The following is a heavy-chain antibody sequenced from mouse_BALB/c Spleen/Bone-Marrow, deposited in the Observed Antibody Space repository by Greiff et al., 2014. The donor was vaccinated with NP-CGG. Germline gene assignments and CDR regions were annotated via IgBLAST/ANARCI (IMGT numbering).Heavy chain of an antibody. V-gene: IGHV1-62-2*01. J-gene: IGHJ1*01. CDR2: FYPGSGSI. D-gene: IGHD2-10*02. CDR3: ARHESYGNYLYFDV. Sequence: QVQLQQPXAGLVKPGASVKLSCKASGYTFTEYIIHWVKQRSGQGLEWIGWFYPGSGSIKYNEKFKDKATLTADKSSSTVYMELSRLTSEDSAVYFCARHESYGNYLYFDVWGAGTTVTVSS. CDR1: GYTFTEYI.